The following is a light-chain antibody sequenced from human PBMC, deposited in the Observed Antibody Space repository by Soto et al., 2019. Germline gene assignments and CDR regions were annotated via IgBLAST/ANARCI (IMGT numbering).Light chain of an antibody. J-gene: IGKJ4*01. Sequence: EIVMTQSPGTLSVSPGERATLACRASQSVSSNLAWYRQKPGQAPRLLIYGASTRATGIPARFSGSGSGTEFTLTISSLQSEDFAIYYCQQYDNWLPLTFGGGTKVDIK. CDR3: QQYDNWLPLT. V-gene: IGKV3-15*01. CDR1: QSVSSN. CDR2: GAS.